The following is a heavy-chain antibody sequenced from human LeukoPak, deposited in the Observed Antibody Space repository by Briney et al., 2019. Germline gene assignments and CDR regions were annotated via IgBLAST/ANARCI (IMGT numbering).Heavy chain of an antibody. CDR2: INPNSGNT. CDR3: AREMRPATTTLVAY. V-gene: IGHV1-2*02. Sequence: ASVKVSCKASGYIFTGYWIHWVRQAPGQGLEWMGFINPNSGNTNYAQNFQGRVTMTRDTSISTAYMELSGLTAGDTAVYYCAREMRPATTTLVAYWGQRTLVTVSS. D-gene: IGHD1-1*01. CDR1: GYIFTGYW. J-gene: IGHJ4*02.